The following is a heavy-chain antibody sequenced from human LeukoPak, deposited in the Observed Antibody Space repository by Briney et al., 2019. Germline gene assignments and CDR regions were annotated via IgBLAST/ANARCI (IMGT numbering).Heavy chain of an antibody. D-gene: IGHD3-3*01. CDR3: AKGLGFWSGYYTPFDY. J-gene: IGHJ4*02. Sequence: GGSLRLSCAASGFTFSSYAMSWVRQTPGKGLEWVPGITASGGSTYHADSVKGRFTISRDNSINTLNLQMNNLRAEDTAIYYCAKGLGFWSGYYTPFDYWGQGSAVTVSS. CDR1: GFTFSSYA. V-gene: IGHV3-23*01. CDR2: ITASGGST.